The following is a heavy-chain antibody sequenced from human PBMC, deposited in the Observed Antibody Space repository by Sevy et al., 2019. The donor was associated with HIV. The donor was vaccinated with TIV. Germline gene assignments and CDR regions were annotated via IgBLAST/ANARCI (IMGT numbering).Heavy chain of an antibody. J-gene: IGHJ4*02. Sequence: GGSLRLSCAASGFTFSSYAMSWVRQAPGKGLKWVSAISGSGGSTYYADSVKGRFTISRDNSKNTLYQQMNSLRAEDTAVYYCAKSPHGDYVGLFDYWGQRTLVTVSS. CDR1: GFTFSSYA. V-gene: IGHV3-23*01. D-gene: IGHD4-17*01. CDR2: ISGSGGST. CDR3: AKSPHGDYVGLFDY.